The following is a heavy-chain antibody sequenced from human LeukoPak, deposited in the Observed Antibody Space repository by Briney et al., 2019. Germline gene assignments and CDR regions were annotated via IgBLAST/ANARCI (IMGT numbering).Heavy chain of an antibody. Sequence: GGSLRLSCAASGFTFSSYAMSWVRQAPGKGLEWVANIKQDGSEKYYVDSVKGRFTISRDNAKKSLYLQMNSLRAEDTAVYYCARFTAGTGDYWGQGTLVTVSS. V-gene: IGHV3-7*01. D-gene: IGHD6-13*01. CDR1: GFTFSSYA. J-gene: IGHJ4*02. CDR3: ARFTAGTGDY. CDR2: IKQDGSEK.